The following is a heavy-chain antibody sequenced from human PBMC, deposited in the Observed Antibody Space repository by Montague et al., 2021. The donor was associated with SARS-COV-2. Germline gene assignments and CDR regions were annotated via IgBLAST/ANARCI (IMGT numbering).Heavy chain of an antibody. CDR1: GASIGRSTYY. D-gene: IGHD3-9*01. Sequence: SETLSLTCTVSGASIGRSTYYSCWIRQPPGNHLEWIGTIYYSGTTHYNSSLRSRVTISLDTSKNQVSLRLTSVTAADTAFYYCGSDTTAYFRFDYWGRGTLISVSS. J-gene: IGHJ4*02. CDR3: GSDTTAYFRFDY. CDR2: IYYSGTT. V-gene: IGHV4-39*07.